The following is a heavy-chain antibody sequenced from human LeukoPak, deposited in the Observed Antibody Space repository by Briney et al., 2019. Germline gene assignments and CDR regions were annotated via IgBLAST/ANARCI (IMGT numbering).Heavy chain of an antibody. CDR3: ARASYSYDISGWVPFDY. J-gene: IGHJ4*02. Sequence: SETLSLTCTVSGVSISSSSYYWGWIRQPPGTGLEWIGSIYYSGSTYYNPSLKSRVTISVDTSKNQFSLRLSSVTAADTAVYYCARASYSYDISGWVPFDYWGQGTLVTVSS. D-gene: IGHD3-22*01. CDR2: IYYSGST. V-gene: IGHV4-39*07. CDR1: GVSISSSSYY.